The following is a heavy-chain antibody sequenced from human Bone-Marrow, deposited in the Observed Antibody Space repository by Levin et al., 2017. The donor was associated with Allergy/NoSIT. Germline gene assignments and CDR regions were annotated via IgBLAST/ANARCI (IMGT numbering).Heavy chain of an antibody. CDR2: MYQNGKT. CDR3: ASFTGTAGADY. J-gene: IGHJ4*02. D-gene: IGHD1-1*01. CDR1: GASIRSGGYS. V-gene: IGHV4-30-2*01. Sequence: PSETLSLTCAVSGASIRSGGYSWGWIRQAPGRGLQWIGYMYQNGKTFYTPSLTSRVTISGDMSGNQFFLTLTSVTAADTAVYFCASFTGTAGADYWGRGILVIVSS.